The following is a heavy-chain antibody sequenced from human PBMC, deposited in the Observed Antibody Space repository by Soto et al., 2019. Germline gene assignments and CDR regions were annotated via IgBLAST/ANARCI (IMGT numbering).Heavy chain of an antibody. V-gene: IGHV3-23*01. CDR3: AKASSTISPDY. J-gene: IGHJ4*02. D-gene: IGHD6-6*01. CDR1: GVTFCSYA. CDR2: ISGSGGST. Sequence: GGSLRLSCAASGVTFCSYAMSWVRRAPGKGLEWVSSISGSGGSTFYAGSVKGRFTISRDNSRNTVSLQMNSLRAEDTAVYYCAKASSTISPDYWGQGTLVTVSS.